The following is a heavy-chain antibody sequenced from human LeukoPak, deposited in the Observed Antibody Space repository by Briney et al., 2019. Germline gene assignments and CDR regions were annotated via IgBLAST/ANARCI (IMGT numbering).Heavy chain of an antibody. V-gene: IGHV3-74*01. J-gene: IGHJ6*04. CDR2: INYYGSTT. Sequence: GGSLRRSCAASGFTCSNYWRVWVRQAPGKGLVWGSHINYYGSTTTYADSVKGRFTISRDNAKNTLYLQMNSLRAEDTAVYYCARDKVYCSGGSCHSTSGMDVWGTGTTVTVSS. D-gene: IGHD2-15*01. CDR1: GFTCSNYW. CDR3: ARDKVYCSGGSCHSTSGMDV.